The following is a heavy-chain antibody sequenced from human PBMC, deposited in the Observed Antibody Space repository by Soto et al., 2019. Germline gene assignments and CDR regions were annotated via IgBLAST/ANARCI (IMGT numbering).Heavy chain of an antibody. V-gene: IGHV1-69*12. J-gene: IGHJ6*02. CDR3: ARDVGMGNIVLLPADTEPYGMDV. CDR2: IIPIFGTA. CDR1: GGTFSSYA. D-gene: IGHD2-2*01. Sequence: QVQLVQSGAEVKKPGSSVKVSCKASGGTFSSYAISWVRQAPGQGLEWMGGIIPIFGTANYAQKFQGRVTIAADESTSTAYMELSSLRSEDTAVYYCARDVGMGNIVLLPADTEPYGMDVWGQGTTVTVSS.